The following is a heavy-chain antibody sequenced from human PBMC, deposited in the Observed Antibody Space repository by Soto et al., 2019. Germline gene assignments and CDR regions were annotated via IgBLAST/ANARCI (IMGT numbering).Heavy chain of an antibody. J-gene: IGHJ4*02. CDR1: GFIFSDHY. D-gene: IGHD1-26*01. CDR2: IKNKANSYTT. Sequence: VQLVESGGGFVQPGGSLRLSCAASGFIFSDHYMDWVRQAPGKGLEWVGRIKNKANSYTTEYAESVKGRFTISRDESKNSVYLQMDRLKTEATAVYYWTRISLVGVTRGRYVDYLGEGTLLTVS. CDR3: TRISLVGVTRGRYVDY. V-gene: IGHV3-72*01.